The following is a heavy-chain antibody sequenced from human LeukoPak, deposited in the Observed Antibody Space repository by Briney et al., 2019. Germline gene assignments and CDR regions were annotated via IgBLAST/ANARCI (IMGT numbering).Heavy chain of an antibody. J-gene: IGHJ3*02. V-gene: IGHV3-33*08. CDR1: GFTFSSYG. D-gene: IGHD3-3*01. Sequence: GGSLRLSCAASGFTFSSYGMPWVRQAPGKGLEWVAVIWYDGSNKYYADSVKGRFTISRDNSKNTLYLQMNSLRAEDTAVYYCARVRTIFGVDDAFDIWGQGTMVTVSS. CDR3: ARVRTIFGVDDAFDI. CDR2: IWYDGSNK.